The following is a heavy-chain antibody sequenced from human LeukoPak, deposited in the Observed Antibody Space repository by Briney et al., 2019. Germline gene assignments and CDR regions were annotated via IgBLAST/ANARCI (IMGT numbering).Heavy chain of an antibody. Sequence: ASVKVSCKASGYTLTSYYFHWVRQAPGQGLEWMGIINARDGDKNYAQEFLGRVIMTRDTSTDTIHMELRSLRSDDTAVYYCARENGSGRGGGYWGQGTLVTVSS. CDR2: INARDGDK. CDR3: ARENGSGRGGGY. V-gene: IGHV1-46*01. CDR1: GYTLTSYY. D-gene: IGHD3-10*01. J-gene: IGHJ4*02.